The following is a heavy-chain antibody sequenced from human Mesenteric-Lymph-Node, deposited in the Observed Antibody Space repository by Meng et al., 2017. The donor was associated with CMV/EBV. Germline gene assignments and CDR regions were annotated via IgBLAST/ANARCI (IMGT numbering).Heavy chain of an antibody. Sequence: GGSLRLSCAASGFTFSHYWMSWVRQAPGKGLEWVANIKQDGSEKYYVDSMKGRFTISRDNSKDTVSLELNSLRADDTAIYYCARDRGSYLLDYWGQGTLVTVSS. CDR1: GFTFSHYW. J-gene: IGHJ4*02. CDR2: IKQDGSEK. CDR3: ARDRGSYLLDY. V-gene: IGHV3-7*03. D-gene: IGHD1-26*01.